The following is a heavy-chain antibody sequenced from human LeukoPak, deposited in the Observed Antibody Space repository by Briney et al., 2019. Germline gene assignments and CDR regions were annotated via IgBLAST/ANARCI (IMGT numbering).Heavy chain of an antibody. J-gene: IGHJ4*02. D-gene: IGHD3-22*01. CDR1: GGSISSYY. Sequence: SETLSLTCTVSGGSISSYYWSWIRQPPGKGLEWIGYIYYSGSTNYNPSLKSRVTISVDTSKNQFSLKLSSVTAADTAVYYCARNRSKVSSGYYYFDYWGQGTLVTVSS. V-gene: IGHV4-59*08. CDR3: ARNRSKVSSGYYYFDY. CDR2: IYYSGST.